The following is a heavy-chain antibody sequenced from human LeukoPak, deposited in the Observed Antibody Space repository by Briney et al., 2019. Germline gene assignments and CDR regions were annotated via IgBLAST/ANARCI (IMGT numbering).Heavy chain of an antibody. D-gene: IGHD5-12*01. J-gene: IGHJ4*02. CDR1: GFTFSSYW. Sequence: GGSLRLSCAASGFTFSSYWMSWARQAPGEGLEWVSVISASGGTTYYAESVKGRFTISRDKSTSILYLQINSLRVEDTAVYYCAKARGVATNYGALDYWGQGTLVTVSS. CDR3: AKARGVATNYGALDY. V-gene: IGHV3-23*01. CDR2: ISASGGTT.